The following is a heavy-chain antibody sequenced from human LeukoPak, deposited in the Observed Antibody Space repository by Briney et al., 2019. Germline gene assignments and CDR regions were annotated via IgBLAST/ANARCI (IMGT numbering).Heavy chain of an antibody. CDR1: RFTFSSSW. Sequence: GGSLRLSCVASRFTFSSSWMAWVRQAPGKGLQWVANINHDGSVKNYVGSVKGRFAISRDNAQNSFYLQMNSLETDDTAVYYCAKDSYSKGDYWGQGTLVTVSS. D-gene: IGHD4-4*01. CDR2: INHDGSVK. J-gene: IGHJ4*02. CDR3: AKDSYSKGDY. V-gene: IGHV3-7*01.